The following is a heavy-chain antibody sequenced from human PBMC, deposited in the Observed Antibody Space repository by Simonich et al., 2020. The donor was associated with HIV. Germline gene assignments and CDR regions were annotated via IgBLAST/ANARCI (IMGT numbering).Heavy chain of an antibody. CDR1: GYTFTDYD. CDR3: ATEVGLKGHGYKQSAY. Sequence: VQLVQSGAEVKKPGATVKISCKVSGYTFTDYDMHWVQQAPGKWLEWGGRVDPRSGERIDAEKFQVRGTITADTSRDTAYMELSSLRSEDTAVYYCATEVGLKGHGYKQSAYWGQGTLVTVSS. CDR2: VDPRSGER. J-gene: IGHJ4*02. V-gene: IGHV1-69-2*01. D-gene: IGHD5-12*01.